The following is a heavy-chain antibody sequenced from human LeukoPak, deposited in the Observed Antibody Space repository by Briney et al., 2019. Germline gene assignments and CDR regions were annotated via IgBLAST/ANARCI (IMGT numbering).Heavy chain of an antibody. D-gene: IGHD6-13*01. J-gene: IGHJ4*02. CDR1: AFSFSNYW. V-gene: IGHV3-7*01. CDR2: IKQDGSEK. Sequence: GGSLRLSCVASAFSFSNYWMTRVRQAPGKGLEWVAHIKQDGSEKYYVDSLMGRFTISRDNAKNSLYLQMNSLRAEDTAVYYCASRGGSSWPFDYWGQGTLVTVSS. CDR3: ASRGGSSWPFDY.